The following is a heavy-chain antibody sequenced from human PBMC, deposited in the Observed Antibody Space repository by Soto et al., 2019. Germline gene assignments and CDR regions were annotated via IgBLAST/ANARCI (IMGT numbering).Heavy chain of an antibody. J-gene: IGHJ6*02. CDR1: GFTFSSYA. CDR2: ISYDGSNK. CDR3: ARAGDSWSGYRPDYGMDV. Sequence: QVQLVESGGGVVQPGRSLRLSCAASGFTFSSYAMHWVRQAPGKGLEWVAVISYDGSNKYYADSVKGRFTISRDNSKNTLYLQMNSLRAEDTAVYYCARAGDSWSGYRPDYGMDVWGQGTTVTVSS. D-gene: IGHD3-3*01. V-gene: IGHV3-30-3*01.